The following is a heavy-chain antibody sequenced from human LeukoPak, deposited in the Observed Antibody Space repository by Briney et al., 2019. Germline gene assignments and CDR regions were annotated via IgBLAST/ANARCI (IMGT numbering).Heavy chain of an antibody. CDR1: GCTFTSYG. V-gene: IGHV1-18*01. CDR2: ISAYNGNT. D-gene: IGHD3-3*01. J-gene: IGHJ6*02. Sequence: VASVKVSCKASGCTFTSYGISWVRQAPGQGLEWMGWISAYNGNTNYAQKLQGRVTMTTDTSTSTAYMELRSLRSDDTAVYYCARGRADYDFWSGYSLYYYYGMDVWGQGTTVTVSS. CDR3: ARGRADYDFWSGYSLYYYYGMDV.